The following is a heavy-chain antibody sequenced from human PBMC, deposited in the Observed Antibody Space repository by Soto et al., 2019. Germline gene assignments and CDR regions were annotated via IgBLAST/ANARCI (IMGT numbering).Heavy chain of an antibody. CDR2: IYPGDSDT. D-gene: IGHD3-10*01. CDR1: GYSFTSYW. V-gene: IGHV5-51*01. CDR3: ARLLRRRITMVRGVIISPITATYYYCYMDV. J-gene: IGHJ6*03. Sequence: GESLKISCKGSGYSFTSYWIGWVRQMPGKGLEWMGIIYPGDSDTRYSPSFQGQVTISADKSISTAYLQWSSLKASDTAMYYCARLLRRRITMVRGVIISPITATYYYCYMDVWGKGTTVTVSS.